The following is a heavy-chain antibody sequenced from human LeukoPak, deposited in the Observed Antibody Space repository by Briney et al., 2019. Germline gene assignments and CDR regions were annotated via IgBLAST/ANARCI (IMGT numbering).Heavy chain of an antibody. V-gene: IGHV1-18*01. Sequence: ASVKVSCKPSRYTFTSYGISWVRQAPRQGREWMGWISAYNGNTNYAQKLQGRVTMTTDTSTSAAYMELRSLRSDDTAVYYCARHISWKVAGSGTCVYWGPGTLVTASS. D-gene: IGHD6-19*01. CDR1: RYTFTSYG. CDR2: ISAYNGNT. J-gene: IGHJ4*01. CDR3: ARHISWKVAGSGTCVY.